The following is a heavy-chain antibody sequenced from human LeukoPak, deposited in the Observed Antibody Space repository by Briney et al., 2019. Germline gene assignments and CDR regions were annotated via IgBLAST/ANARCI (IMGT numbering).Heavy chain of an antibody. CDR1: GFAFSSYA. CDR2: IFSHGET. V-gene: IGHV3-66*04. Sequence: GGSLRLSCAASGFAFSSYAMSWVRQAPGKGLEWVSLIFSHGETSYADSVKGRFTISRDNSKNTLYLQMNGLRVEDTAVYYCARHPPALSINTYPWGQGTLVTVSS. D-gene: IGHD2/OR15-2a*01. J-gene: IGHJ4*02. CDR3: ARHPPALSINTYP.